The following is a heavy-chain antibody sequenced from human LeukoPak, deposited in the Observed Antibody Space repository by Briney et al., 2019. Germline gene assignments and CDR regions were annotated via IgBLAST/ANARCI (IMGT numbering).Heavy chain of an antibody. CDR2: INSDATST. Sequence: PGGSLRLSCAASGFTVSSNYMSWVRQAPGKGPVWVSHINSDATSTGYADSVKGRFTISRDNAQNTLYLQMNSLRVEDTAVYYCARGWLPFDYWGQGTLVTVSS. V-gene: IGHV3-74*01. CDR3: ARGWLPFDY. CDR1: GFTVSSNY. D-gene: IGHD5-12*01. J-gene: IGHJ4*02.